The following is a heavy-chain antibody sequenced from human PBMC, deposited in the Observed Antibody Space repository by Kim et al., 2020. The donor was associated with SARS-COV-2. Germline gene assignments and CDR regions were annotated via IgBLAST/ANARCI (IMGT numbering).Heavy chain of an antibody. V-gene: IGHV4-59*01. CDR3: ASLGIVGAKGAFDI. J-gene: IGHJ3*02. Sequence: PPLKGRVNISGATSKNQFSLKLSSVTAADTAVYYCASLGIVGAKGAFDIWGQGTMVTVSS. D-gene: IGHD1-26*01.